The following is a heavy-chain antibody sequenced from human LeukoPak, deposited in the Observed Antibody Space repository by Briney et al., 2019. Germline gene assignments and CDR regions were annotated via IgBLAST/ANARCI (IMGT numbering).Heavy chain of an antibody. V-gene: IGHV3-23*01. CDR1: GFTFSSYA. J-gene: IGHJ2*01. Sequence: GGSLRLSCAASGFTFSSYAMSWVRQAPGKGLEWVSTISNTGGSTHYADSVKGRFTISRDNSKNTLLLQMNSLRAEDTAVYNCAKHAAYWYFDLWGRGTLVTVSS. CDR2: ISNTGGST. CDR3: AKHAAYWYFDL. D-gene: IGHD2-15*01.